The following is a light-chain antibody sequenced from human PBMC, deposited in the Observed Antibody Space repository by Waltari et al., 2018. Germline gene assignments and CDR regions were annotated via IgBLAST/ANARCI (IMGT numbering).Light chain of an antibody. Sequence: DIQMTQSPSTLSASVGDTVTITCRASQSVSDWLAWYQHKPGKAPKVLIYEASSLQSGVPPRFSGRGSGTKFTLTISSLQPDDYATYYCQQYSDYSTWTFGQGTKVEIK. J-gene: IGKJ1*01. V-gene: IGKV1-5*03. CDR3: QQYSDYSTWT. CDR1: QSVSDW. CDR2: EAS.